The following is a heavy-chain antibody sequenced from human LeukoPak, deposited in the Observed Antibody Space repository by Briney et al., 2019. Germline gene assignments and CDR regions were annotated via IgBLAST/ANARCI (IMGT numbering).Heavy chain of an antibody. Sequence: SGGSLRLSCAASGFTFSSYGMHWVRQAPGKGLEWVAFIRYDGSNKYYADSVKGRFTISRDNSKNTLYLQMNSLRAEDTAVYYCAKVADYYDSSGSGSAFDIWGQGTMATVSS. CDR2: IRYDGSNK. D-gene: IGHD3-22*01. CDR3: AKVADYYDSSGSGSAFDI. CDR1: GFTFSSYG. V-gene: IGHV3-30*02. J-gene: IGHJ3*02.